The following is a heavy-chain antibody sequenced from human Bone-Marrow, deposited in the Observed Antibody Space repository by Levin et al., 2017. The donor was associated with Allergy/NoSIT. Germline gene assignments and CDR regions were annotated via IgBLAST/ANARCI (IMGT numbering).Heavy chain of an antibody. V-gene: IGHV1-8*01. J-gene: IGHJ6*02. CDR3: ASGGYSYGRYYYYYGMDV. CDR1: GYTFTSYD. Sequence: ASVKVSCKASGYTFTSYDINWVRQATGQGLEWMGWMNPNSGNTGYAQKFQGRVTMTRNTSISTAYMELSSLRSEDTAVYYCASGGYSYGRYYYYYGMDVWGQGTTVTVSS. D-gene: IGHD5-18*01. CDR2: MNPNSGNT.